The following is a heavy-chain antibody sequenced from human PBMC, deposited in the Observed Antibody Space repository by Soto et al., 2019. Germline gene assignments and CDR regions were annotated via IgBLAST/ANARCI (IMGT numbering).Heavy chain of an antibody. Sequence: QVQLVQSGAEVKKPGSSVKVSCKASGGTFSSYTISWVRQAPGQGLEWMGRILPIHGIANYAQKFQSRVTITADKSTSTAYMELSSLRSEDTAVYYCAAEYGGNSAWGQGTLVTVSS. D-gene: IGHD4-17*01. CDR1: GGTFSSYT. V-gene: IGHV1-69*02. CDR2: ILPIHGIA. J-gene: IGHJ4*02. CDR3: AAEYGGNSA.